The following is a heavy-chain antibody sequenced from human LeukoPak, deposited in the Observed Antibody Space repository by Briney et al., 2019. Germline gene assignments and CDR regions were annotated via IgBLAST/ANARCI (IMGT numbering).Heavy chain of an antibody. J-gene: IGHJ4*02. CDR1: GFTVSSNY. CDR3: VKDPYYYDSSGYSRPFDY. V-gene: IGHV3-53*01. CDR2: IYSGGNT. D-gene: IGHD3-22*01. Sequence: GGSLRLSCAASGFTVSSNYMSWVRQAPGKGLEWVSVIYSGGNTYYADSVKGRFTISRDNSKNTLYLQMSSLRAEDTALYYCVKDPYYYDSSGYSRPFDYWGQGTLVTVSS.